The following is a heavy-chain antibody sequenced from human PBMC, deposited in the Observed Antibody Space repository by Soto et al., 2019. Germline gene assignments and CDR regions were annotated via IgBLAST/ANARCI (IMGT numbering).Heavy chain of an antibody. J-gene: IGHJ5*02. CDR2: IYPGDSDT. CDR1: GYSFTSYW. D-gene: IGHD6-19*01. Sequence: GESLKISCKGSGYSFTSYWIGWVRQMPGKGLEWMGIIYPGDSDTRYSPSFQGQVTISADKSISTAYLQWSSLKASDTAMYYGAMHPELYSSGGHWCDPWGQGKLVTGSS. CDR3: AMHPELYSSGGHWCDP. V-gene: IGHV5-51*01.